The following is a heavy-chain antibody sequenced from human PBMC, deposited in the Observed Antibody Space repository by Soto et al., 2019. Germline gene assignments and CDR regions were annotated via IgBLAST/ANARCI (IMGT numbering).Heavy chain of an antibody. CDR1: GGSVSSGSYY. Sequence: SETLSLTCTVSGGSVSSGSYYWSWIRQPPGKGLEWIGYIYYSGSTNYNPSLKSRVTISVDTSKNQFSLKLSSVTAADTAVYYCASYKGSGWYWFDPWAREPWSPSPQ. CDR3: ASYKGSGWYWFDP. D-gene: IGHD6-19*01. V-gene: IGHV4-61*01. CDR2: IYYSGST. J-gene: IGHJ5*02.